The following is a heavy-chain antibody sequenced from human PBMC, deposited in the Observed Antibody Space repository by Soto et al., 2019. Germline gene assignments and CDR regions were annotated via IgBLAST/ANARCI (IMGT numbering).Heavy chain of an antibody. CDR1: GGTFSSYA. Sequence: ASVKVSCKASGGTFSSYAISWVRQAPGRGLEWMGGIIPIFGTANYAQKFQGRVTITADESTSTAYMELSSLRSEDTAVYYCAEGSSSSLLVAYYYGMDVWGQGTTVTVSS. D-gene: IGHD6-6*01. V-gene: IGHV1-69*13. CDR2: IIPIFGTA. J-gene: IGHJ6*02. CDR3: AEGSSSSLLVAYYYGMDV.